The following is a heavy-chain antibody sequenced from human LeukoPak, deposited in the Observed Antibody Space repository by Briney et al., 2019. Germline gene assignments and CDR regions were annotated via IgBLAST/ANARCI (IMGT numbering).Heavy chain of an antibody. J-gene: IGHJ6*02. D-gene: IGHD3-3*01. V-gene: IGHV4-39*01. CDR3: ARSSPPDYDFWSGRKYGMDV. Sequence: SETLSLTCTVSGGSTSSSSYYWGWIRQPPGKGLEWIGSIYYSGSTYYNPSLKSRVTISVDTSKNQFSLKLSSVTAADTAVYYCARSSPPDYDFWSGRKYGMDVWGQGTTVTVSS. CDR2: IYYSGST. CDR1: GGSTSSSSYY.